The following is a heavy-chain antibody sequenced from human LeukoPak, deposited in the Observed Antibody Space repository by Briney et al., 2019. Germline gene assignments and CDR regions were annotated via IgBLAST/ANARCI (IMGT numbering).Heavy chain of an antibody. J-gene: IGHJ6*02. D-gene: IGHD4/OR15-4a*01. CDR1: GGSVSNDGYY. CDR3: ARGALTPPQRYNYYGMDV. Sequence: SQTLSLTCIVSGGSVSNDGYYWSWIRQHPGKGLEWIGYIYNSGSTYYNPSLKGRLAISVDTSKNRFALRLSSVTAADTAVYYWARGALTPPQRYNYYGMDVWGQGTTVTVSS. V-gene: IGHV4-31*03. CDR2: IYNSGST.